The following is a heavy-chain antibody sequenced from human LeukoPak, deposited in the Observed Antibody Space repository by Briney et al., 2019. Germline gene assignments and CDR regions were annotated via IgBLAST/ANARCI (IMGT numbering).Heavy chain of an antibody. J-gene: IGHJ4*02. CDR3: ANGGKYDILTGFRRSRLLGEY. CDR2: INWNGGST. D-gene: IGHD3-9*01. V-gene: IGHV3-20*04. Sequence: GGSLRLSCAASGFTFDDYGMRGVRPAPAKGLEWVSGINWNGGSTGYAHSVKGRFTISRDNAMTSLYLQMNSLRAEDTALYYCANGGKYDILTGFRRSRLLGEYWGQGTLVTVSS. CDR1: GFTFDDYG.